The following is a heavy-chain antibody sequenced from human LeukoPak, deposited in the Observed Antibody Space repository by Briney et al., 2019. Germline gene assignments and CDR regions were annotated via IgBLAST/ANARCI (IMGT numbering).Heavy chain of an antibody. J-gene: IGHJ5*02. CDR2: IYYSGGT. CDR3: ARHNYCSSTSCYSP. CDR1: GGSISSGDYY. V-gene: IGHV4-30-4*08. Sequence: PSETLSLTCTVSGGSISSGDYYWSWIRQPPGKGLEWIGNIYYSGGTYYNPSLKSRVTISVDTSKNQFSLKLSSVTAADTAVYYCARHNYCSSTSCYSPWGQGTLVTVSS. D-gene: IGHD2-2*01.